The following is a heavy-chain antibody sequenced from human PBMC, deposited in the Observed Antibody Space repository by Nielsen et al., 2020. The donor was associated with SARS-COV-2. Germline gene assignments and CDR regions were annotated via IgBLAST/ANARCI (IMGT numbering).Heavy chain of an antibody. Sequence: GGSLRLSWAASGFTFSSYAMSWVRQAPGKGLEWVSAISGSGGSTYYADSVKGRFTISRDNSKNTLYLQMNSLRAEDTAVYYCAKDGAFNSFGYYYYYMDVWGKGTTVTVSS. CDR2: ISGSGGST. V-gene: IGHV3-23*01. CDR3: AKDGAFNSFGYYYYYMDV. J-gene: IGHJ6*03. D-gene: IGHD3-16*01. CDR1: GFTFSSYA.